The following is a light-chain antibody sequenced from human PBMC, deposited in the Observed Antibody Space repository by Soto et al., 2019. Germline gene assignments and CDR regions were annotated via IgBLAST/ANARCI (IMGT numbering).Light chain of an antibody. Sequence: EIVLTQSPGTLSLSPGERATLSCRASQSVSSTYLVWYQQKPGQAPRLLMYGASNRATGIPDRFSGSGSGTDFTLTISSLEPEDFAVYYCQQRSNFGQGTRLEIK. CDR3: QQRSN. J-gene: IGKJ5*01. CDR1: QSVSSTY. V-gene: IGKV3D-20*02. CDR2: GAS.